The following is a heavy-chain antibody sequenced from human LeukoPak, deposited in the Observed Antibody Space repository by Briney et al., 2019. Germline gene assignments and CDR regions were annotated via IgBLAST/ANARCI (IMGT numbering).Heavy chain of an antibody. Sequence: ASVKVSCKASGYTFTSYYMHWVRQTPGQELEWMGWISAYNGNTNYAQKLQGRVTMTTDTSTSTAYMELRSLRSDDTAVYYCARTAAKNLYYMDVWGKGTTVTVSS. D-gene: IGHD5-18*01. CDR3: ARTAAKNLYYMDV. CDR1: GYTFTSYY. V-gene: IGHV1-18*04. J-gene: IGHJ6*03. CDR2: ISAYNGNT.